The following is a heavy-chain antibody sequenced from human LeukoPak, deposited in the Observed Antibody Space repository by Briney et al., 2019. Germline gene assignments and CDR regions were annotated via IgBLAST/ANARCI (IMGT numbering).Heavy chain of an antibody. CDR3: AKFAGSGSYISLNDY. J-gene: IGHJ4*02. CDR1: GFTVSSNY. CDR2: ISGSGGST. V-gene: IGHV3-23*01. Sequence: GGSLRLSCAASGFTVSSNYMSWVRQAPGKGLEWVSAISGSGGSTYYADSVKGRFTISRDNSKNTLYLQMNSLRAEDTAVYYCAKFAGSGSYISLNDYWGQGTLVTVSS. D-gene: IGHD3-10*01.